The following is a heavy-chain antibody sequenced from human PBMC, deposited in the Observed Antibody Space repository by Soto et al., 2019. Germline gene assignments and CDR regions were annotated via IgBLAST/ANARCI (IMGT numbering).Heavy chain of an antibody. CDR2: ISYDGSNK. CDR1: GFTFSSYA. J-gene: IGHJ6*02. Sequence: QVQLVESGGGVVQPGRSLRLSCAASGFTFSSYAMHWVRQAPGKGLEWVAVISYDGSNKYYADSVKGRFTISRDNSKKXXSLRVNSPRVEDTNVYYCAGGWVSTSCYGCLGMDVWGQGTMVTVSS. V-gene: IGHV3-30-3*01. CDR3: AGGWVSTSCYGCLGMDV. D-gene: IGHD2-2*01.